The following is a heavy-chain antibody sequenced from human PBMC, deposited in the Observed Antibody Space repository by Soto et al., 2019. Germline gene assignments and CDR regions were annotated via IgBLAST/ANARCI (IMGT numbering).Heavy chain of an antibody. CDR3: ARGGPSGSYYRY. Sequence: QVQLQESGPGLVKPSETLSLTCTVSGGSVSSGSYYWSWIRQPPGKGLGWIGYIYYSGSTNYNPTLKSRVTISVDTSKNQFSRKLSSVTAADTAVYYCARGGPSGSYYRYWGQGTLVTVSS. D-gene: IGHD1-26*01. V-gene: IGHV4-61*01. CDR2: IYYSGST. CDR1: GGSVSSGSYY. J-gene: IGHJ4*02.